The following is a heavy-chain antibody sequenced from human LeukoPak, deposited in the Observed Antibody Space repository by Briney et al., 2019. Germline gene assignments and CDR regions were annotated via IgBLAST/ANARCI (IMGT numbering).Heavy chain of an antibody. Sequence: SSPTLSITCTAAGGSISSGSYYWSFIRQPAERGVELIGRFSTSGSTNYNPSLRSRVTISVDTSKNHFSLKLSSVTAADTAVYYCARGALGYYDSSGYYRDYWGQGTLVTVSS. V-gene: IGHV4-61*02. CDR1: GGSISSGSYY. CDR2: FSTSGST. CDR3: ARGALGYYDSSGYYRDY. J-gene: IGHJ4*02. D-gene: IGHD3-22*01.